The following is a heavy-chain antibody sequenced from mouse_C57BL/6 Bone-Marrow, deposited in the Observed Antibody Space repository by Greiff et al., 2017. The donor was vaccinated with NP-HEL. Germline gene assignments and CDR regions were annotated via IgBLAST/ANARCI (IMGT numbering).Heavy chain of an antibody. Sequence: DVKLVESGPGLVKPSQSLSLTCSVTGYSITSGYYWNWIRQFPGNKLEWMGYISYDGSNNYNPSLKNRISITRDTSKNQFFLKLNSVTTEDTATYYCARPYDGYLYWYFDVWGTGTTVTVSS. CDR2: ISYDGSN. CDR3: ARPYDGYLYWYFDV. V-gene: IGHV3-6*01. CDR1: GYSITSGYY. D-gene: IGHD2-3*01. J-gene: IGHJ1*03.